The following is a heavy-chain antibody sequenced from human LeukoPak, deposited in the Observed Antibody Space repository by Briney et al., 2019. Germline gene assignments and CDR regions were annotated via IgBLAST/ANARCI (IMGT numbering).Heavy chain of an antibody. CDR3: AKDQDSGSYMVRHYYYGMDV. V-gene: IGHV3-23*01. J-gene: IGHJ6*02. CDR2: ISGSGGST. D-gene: IGHD1-26*01. Sequence: PGASLRLSCAASGFTFSSYAMSWVRQAPGKGLEWVSAISGSGGSTYYADSVKGRFTISRDNSKNTLYLQMNSLRAEDTAVYYCAKDQDSGSYMVRHYYYGMDVWGQGTTVTVSS. CDR1: GFTFSSYA.